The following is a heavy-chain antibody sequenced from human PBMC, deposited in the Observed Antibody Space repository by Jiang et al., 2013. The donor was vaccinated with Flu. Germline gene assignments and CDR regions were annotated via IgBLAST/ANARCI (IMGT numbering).Heavy chain of an antibody. D-gene: IGHD6-19*01. CDR3: ARHQLNTNGWYVAFDV. J-gene: IGHJ3*01. CDR2: MSYSGDT. Sequence: GSGLVKPSETLSLTCTVSGDSVTSHWSWIRQPPGKGPEWIAYMSYSGDTNYNPSLESRVTISLDTSKNQFSLKLSSMTAADTAVYYCARHQLNTNGWYVAFDVWGQGTMVTVSS. V-gene: IGHV4-59*08. CDR1: GDSVTSH.